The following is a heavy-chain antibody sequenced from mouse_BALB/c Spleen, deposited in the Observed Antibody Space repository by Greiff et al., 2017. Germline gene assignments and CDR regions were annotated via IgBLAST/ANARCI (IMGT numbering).Heavy chain of an antibody. CDR2: IWGGGST. V-gene: IGHV2-6-5*01. Sequence: VKLQESGPGLVAPSQSLSITCTVSGFSLTDYGVSWIRQPPGKGLEWLGIIWGGGSTYYNSALKSRLSISKDNSKSQVFLKMNSLQTDDTAMYYCAKLDRYYYAMDYWGQGTSVTVSS. CDR3: AKLDRYYYAMDY. CDR1: GFSLTDYG. J-gene: IGHJ4*01. D-gene: IGHD2-14*01.